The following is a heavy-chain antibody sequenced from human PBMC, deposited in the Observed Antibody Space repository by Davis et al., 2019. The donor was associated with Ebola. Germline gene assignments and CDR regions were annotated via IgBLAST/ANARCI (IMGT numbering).Heavy chain of an antibody. J-gene: IGHJ4*02. V-gene: IGHV3-30*03. CDR1: GFTFSSYG. D-gene: IGHD5-12*01. CDR2: ISYDGSNK. CDR3: ARDLDIVANFDY. Sequence: GESLKISCAASGFTFSSYGMHWVRQAPGKGLEWVAVISYDGSNKYYADSVKGRFTISRDNSKNTLYLQMNSLRAEDTAVYYCARDLDIVANFDYWGQGTLVTVSS.